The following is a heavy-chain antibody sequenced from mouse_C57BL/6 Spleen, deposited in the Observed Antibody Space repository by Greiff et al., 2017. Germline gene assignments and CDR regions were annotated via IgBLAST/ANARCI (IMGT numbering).Heavy chain of an antibody. V-gene: IGHV1-9*01. CDR3: AGKYDSDV. CDR1: GYTFTGYW. Sequence: QVQLQQSGAELMQPGASVKLSCKATGYTFTGYWIEWVKQRPGHGLEWIGEILPGSGSTNYNEKFKDKATLTPDTSSNTAYMQLSSLTTEDSAIYYCAGKYDSDVWGTGTTVTVSS. J-gene: IGHJ1*03. CDR2: ILPGSGST. D-gene: IGHD2-14*01.